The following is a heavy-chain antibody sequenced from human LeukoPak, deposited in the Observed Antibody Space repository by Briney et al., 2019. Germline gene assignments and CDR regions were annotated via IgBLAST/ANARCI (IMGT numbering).Heavy chain of an antibody. D-gene: IGHD6-13*01. V-gene: IGHV1-69*04. CDR1: GGTFSSYT. CDR2: IIPILGIA. CDR3: ARELIAAAEADY. J-gene: IGHJ4*02. Sequence: SVKVSCKASGGTFSSYTISWVRQAPGQGLEWVGRIIPILGIANYAQKFQGRVTITADKTTSTAYMELSSLRSEDTAVYYCARELIAAAEADYWGQGTLVTVSS.